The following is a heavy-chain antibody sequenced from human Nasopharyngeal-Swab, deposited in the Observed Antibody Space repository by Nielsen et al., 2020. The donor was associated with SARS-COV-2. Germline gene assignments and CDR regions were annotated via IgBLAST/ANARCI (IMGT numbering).Heavy chain of an antibody. CDR1: GYTFTSYD. V-gene: IGHV1-8*01. CDR3: ARGQYYYDSSGYHMDV. D-gene: IGHD3-22*01. Sequence: ASVKVSCKASGYTFTSYDINWVRQATGQGLEWMEWMKPNSGNKGYAQKFQGRVTMTRNTSTSTAYMELSNLRSEDTAVYYCARGQYYYDSSGYHMDVWGQGTTVTVSS. J-gene: IGHJ6*02. CDR2: MKPNSGNK.